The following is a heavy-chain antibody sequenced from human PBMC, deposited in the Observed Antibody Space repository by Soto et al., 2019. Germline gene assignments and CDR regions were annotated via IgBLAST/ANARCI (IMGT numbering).Heavy chain of an antibody. CDR3: ARMGMVRGVIRIDP. CDR2: IYYSGST. Sequence: VQLQESGPGLVKPSQTLSLTCTVSGGSISSGGYYWSWIRQHPGKGLEWIGYIYYSGSTYYNPSLKSRVTISVDTSKNHFSLKLSSVTAADTAVYYCARMGMVRGVIRIDPWGQGTLVTVSS. V-gene: IGHV4-31*03. D-gene: IGHD3-10*01. J-gene: IGHJ5*02. CDR1: GGSISSGGYY.